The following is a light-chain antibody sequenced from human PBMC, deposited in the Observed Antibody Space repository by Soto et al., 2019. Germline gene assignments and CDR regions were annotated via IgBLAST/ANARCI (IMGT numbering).Light chain of an antibody. CDR1: KLGNKY. V-gene: IGLV3-1*01. CDR2: QDI. J-gene: IGLJ2*01. Sequence: SYELTQPPSVSVSPGQTASITCSGDKLGNKYACWYQQKPGQSPVLVIYQDIKRPSGIPERFSGSNSGNTATLTISGTQAMDEADYYCQAWDSSTELFGGGTKLTVL. CDR3: QAWDSSTEL.